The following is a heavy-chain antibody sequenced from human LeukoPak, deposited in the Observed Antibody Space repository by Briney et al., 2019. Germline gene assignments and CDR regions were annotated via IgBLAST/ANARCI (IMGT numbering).Heavy chain of an antibody. Sequence: SVKVSSKASGGTFSSYAISWVRQAPGQGLEWMGGIIPIFGTANYAQKFQGRVTITADESTSTAYMELSRLRSDDTAVYYCARDSCSSTSCYDIQGNWFDPWGQGTLVTVSS. J-gene: IGHJ5*02. V-gene: IGHV1-69*13. CDR1: GGTFSSYA. D-gene: IGHD2-2*01. CDR3: ARDSCSSTSCYDIQGNWFDP. CDR2: IIPIFGTA.